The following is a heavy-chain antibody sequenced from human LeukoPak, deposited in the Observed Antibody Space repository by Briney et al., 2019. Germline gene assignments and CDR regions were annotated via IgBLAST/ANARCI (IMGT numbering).Heavy chain of an antibody. Sequence: PGGSLRLSCAASGFTFSTYAMSWVRQAPGKGLEWVSGTSGGGDDYADSVKGRFTISRDNSKNTLYLQMNSLRAEDTAIYYCAKFAGGFKIHYFFDYWGQGTLVTVSS. CDR1: GFTFSTYA. D-gene: IGHD1-1*01. CDR3: AKFAGGFKIHYFFDY. V-gene: IGHV3-23*01. CDR2: TSGGGD. J-gene: IGHJ4*02.